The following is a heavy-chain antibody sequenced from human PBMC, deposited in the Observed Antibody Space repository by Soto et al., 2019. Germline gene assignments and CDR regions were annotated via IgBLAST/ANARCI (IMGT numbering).Heavy chain of an antibody. V-gene: IGHV3-49*03. J-gene: IGHJ6*02. CDR2: IRSKAYGGTT. CDR3: TRVPPYYYYGMDV. Sequence: GGSLRLSCTASGFTFGDYAMIWFRQAPGKGLEWVGFIRSKAYGGTTEYAASVKGRFTISRDDSKSIAYLQMNSLKTEDTAVYYCTRVPPYYYYGMDVWGQGTTVTVSS. CDR1: GFTFGDYA.